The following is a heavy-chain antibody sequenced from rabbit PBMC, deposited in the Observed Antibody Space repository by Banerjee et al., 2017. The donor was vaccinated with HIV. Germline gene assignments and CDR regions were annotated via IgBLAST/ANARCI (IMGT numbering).Heavy chain of an antibody. Sequence: QQLEESGGGLVKPGASLTLTCTASGFSFSSSYYMCWVRQAPGKGLEWIACIYTSSGNTYYASWAKGRFTISKTSSTTVTLQMTSLTAADTATYFCARNPYENQGLWGPGTLVTVS. CDR1: GFSFSSSYY. D-gene: IGHD1-1*01. J-gene: IGHJ4*01. V-gene: IGHV1S40*01. CDR2: IYTSSGNT. CDR3: ARNPYENQGL.